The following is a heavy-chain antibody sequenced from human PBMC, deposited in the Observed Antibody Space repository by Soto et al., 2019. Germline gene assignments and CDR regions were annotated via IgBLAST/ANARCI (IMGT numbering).Heavy chain of an antibody. CDR3: ARVGGVAARTFDY. CDR1: GGSISPFY. Sequence: SGTLSLTCTVSGGSISPFYWSWARQPPGKGLEWIGYLYYSGNTNYNPSLKSRVTISVDASKNQVSLRLTSVTAADTAVYYCARVGGVAARTFDYWGQGTVVTVS. CDR2: LYYSGNT. J-gene: IGHJ4*02. V-gene: IGHV4-59*01. D-gene: IGHD2-15*01.